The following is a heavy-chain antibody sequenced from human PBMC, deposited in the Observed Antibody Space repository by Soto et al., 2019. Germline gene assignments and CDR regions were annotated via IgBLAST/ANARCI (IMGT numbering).Heavy chain of an antibody. J-gene: IGHJ6*02. CDR1: GFIVSGNY. CDR2: IYSGGST. CDR3: ARDGGLAEDGMDV. Sequence: EVRLVETGGDLIQPGGSLRLSCAASGFIVSGNYMSWVRQAPGKGLEWVAVIYSGGSTYYADSVKGRFTISRDNSKNTLYLQMNSLGADDTAVYYCARDGGLAEDGMDVWGHGTTVTVSS. D-gene: IGHD3-10*01. V-gene: IGHV3-53*02.